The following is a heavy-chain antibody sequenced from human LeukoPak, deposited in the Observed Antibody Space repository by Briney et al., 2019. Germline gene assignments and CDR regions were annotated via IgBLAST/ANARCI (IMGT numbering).Heavy chain of an antibody. V-gene: IGHV5-51*01. J-gene: IGHJ3*02. CDR2: IYPDDSDT. D-gene: IGHD3-22*01. CDR1: GYSFTNYW. CDR3: ARHPLDSSDYYRSDAFDI. Sequence: GESLKISCKGSGYSFTNYWIGWVRQMPGKGLEWMDIIYPDDSDTRYSPSFQGQVTISADKPIKIAYLQWTSLKASDAAMYCCARHPLDSSDYYRSDAFDIWGQGTMVTVSS.